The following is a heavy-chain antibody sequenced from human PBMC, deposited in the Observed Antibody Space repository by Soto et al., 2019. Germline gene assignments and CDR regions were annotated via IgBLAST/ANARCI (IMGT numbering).Heavy chain of an antibody. CDR1: GGSFSTYY. D-gene: IGHD2-15*01. Sequence: PSETLSLTCTVSGGSFSTYYWSWIRQPPGKGLEWIGYIYYSGSTNSNPSLKSRVTSSVDTSKNQFSLKLSSVTAADTAVYYCARDQGGPFDYWGQGTLVTVSS. J-gene: IGHJ4*02. V-gene: IGHV4-59*01. CDR3: ARDQGGPFDY. CDR2: IYYSGST.